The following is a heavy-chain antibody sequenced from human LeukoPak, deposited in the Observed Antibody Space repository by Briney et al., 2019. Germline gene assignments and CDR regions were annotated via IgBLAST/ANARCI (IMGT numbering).Heavy chain of an antibody. D-gene: IGHD4-17*01. V-gene: IGHV4-39*07. CDR3: ARDSYGDSVRRVFDY. J-gene: IGHJ4*02. CDR1: GGSISSSSYC. CDR2: IYYSGST. Sequence: SETLSLTCTVSGGSISSSSYCWGWVRQPPGKGLDWIGSIYYSGSTYYNPSLKSRVTISVDTSKNQFSLKLSSVTAADTAVYYCARDSYGDSVRRVFDYWGQGTLVTVSS.